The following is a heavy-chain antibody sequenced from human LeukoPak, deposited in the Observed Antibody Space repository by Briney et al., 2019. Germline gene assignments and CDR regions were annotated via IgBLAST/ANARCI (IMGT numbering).Heavy chain of an antibody. D-gene: IGHD6-19*01. CDR1: GYSINFGHL. J-gene: IGHJ5*02. CDR2: INHSGRT. V-gene: IGHV4-38-2*02. CDR3: ARESSAVAHTMMRDWLDP. Sequence: PLETLSLTCDVSGYSINFGHLWGRIRQPPGKGLEWIASINHSGRTYYTPSLKSRVTISVDTLKNQFSLKVTSVTAEDTAMYFCARESSAVAHTMMRDWLDPWGQGTLVTVSS.